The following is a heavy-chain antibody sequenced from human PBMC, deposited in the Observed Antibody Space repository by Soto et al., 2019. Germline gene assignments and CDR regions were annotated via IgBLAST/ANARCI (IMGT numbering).Heavy chain of an antibody. CDR1: GGSFSDYH. CDR2: ISQSGST. J-gene: IGHJ4*02. V-gene: IGHV4-34*01. D-gene: IGHD3-10*01. CDR3: ARGGGGPARY. Sequence: ETLSLTCAVYGGSFSDYHWSWIRQTPGRGLEWIGEISQSGSTNYNPSLKTRVTISLDTSKNQFSLKLRSLTAADTAVYYCARGGGGPARYWGQGTQVTVSS.